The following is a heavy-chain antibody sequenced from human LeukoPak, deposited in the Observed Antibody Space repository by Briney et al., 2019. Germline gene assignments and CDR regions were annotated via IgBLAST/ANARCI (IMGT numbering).Heavy chain of an antibody. CDR2: ISSSSSYI. J-gene: IGHJ4*02. CDR3: ARDLAGATGY. Sequence: GGSLRLPCAASGFTFSSYSMNWVRQAPGKGLEWVSSISSSSSYIYYADSVKGRFTISRDNAKNSLYLQMNSLRAEDTAVYYCARDLAGATGYWGQGTLVTVSS. V-gene: IGHV3-21*01. CDR1: GFTFSSYS. D-gene: IGHD1-26*01.